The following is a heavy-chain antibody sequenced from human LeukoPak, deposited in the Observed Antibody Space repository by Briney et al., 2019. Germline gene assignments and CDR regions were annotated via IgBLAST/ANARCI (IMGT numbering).Heavy chain of an antibody. D-gene: IGHD3-10*01. J-gene: IGHJ4*02. CDR3: AKRGIVIRAVIIVGFHKEAYYFDY. CDR2: ISDSGGST. CDR1: GITLSNYG. V-gene: IGHV3-23*01. Sequence: PGGSLRLSCAVSGITLSNYGMSWVRQAPGKWLEWVAGISDSGGSTNYADSVKGRFTISRDNPKNTLYLQMNSLRAEDTAVYFCAKRGIVIRAVIIVGFHKEAYYFDYWGQGALVTVSS.